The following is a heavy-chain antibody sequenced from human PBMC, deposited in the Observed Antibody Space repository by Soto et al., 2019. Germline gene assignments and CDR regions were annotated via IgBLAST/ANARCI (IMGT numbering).Heavy chain of an antibody. D-gene: IGHD3-22*01. V-gene: IGHV3-30*18. CDR2: ISFDASNK. CDR3: AKEHDGSGYFHQYGMDV. Sequence: PWGSLRLSCSASVFTFISCVMHWFRQAPGNGLEWVALISFDASNKYYAYSVKGRFTISRDNSKNTLFLLMDSLRAEDTAVYYCAKEHDGSGYFHQYGMDVWGQGTTVTVSS. J-gene: IGHJ6*02. CDR1: VFTFISCV.